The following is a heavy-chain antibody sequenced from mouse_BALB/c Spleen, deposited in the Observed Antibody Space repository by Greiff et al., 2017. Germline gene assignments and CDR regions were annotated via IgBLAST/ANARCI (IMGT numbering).Heavy chain of an antibody. CDR2: ISYSGST. J-gene: IGHJ2*01. Sequence: DVQLQESGPGLVKPSQSLSLTCTVTGYSITSDYAWNWIRQFPGNKLEWMGYISYSGSTSYNPSLKSRISITRDTSKNQFFLQLNSVTTEDTATYYCAREAIYFDYWGQGTTLTVSS. V-gene: IGHV3-2*02. CDR3: AREAIYFDY. CDR1: GYSITSDYA.